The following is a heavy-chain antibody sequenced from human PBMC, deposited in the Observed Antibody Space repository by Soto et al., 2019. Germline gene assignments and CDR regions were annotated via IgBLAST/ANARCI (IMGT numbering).Heavy chain of an antibody. D-gene: IGHD3-3*01. Sequence: ASMKFSCEASGYTFTGYYMHWVRQAPGQWLEWMGWINPNMGVTNCAQKFQCLVAMTMDTSSSRAYMYLSRLRADDTSVYYCAKALTYYDFWSGYYTRYGMDVWGQGTTVTVSS. CDR2: INPNMGVT. CDR3: AKALTYYDFWSGYYTRYGMDV. CDR1: GYTFTGYY. J-gene: IGHJ6*02. V-gene: IGHV1-2*04.